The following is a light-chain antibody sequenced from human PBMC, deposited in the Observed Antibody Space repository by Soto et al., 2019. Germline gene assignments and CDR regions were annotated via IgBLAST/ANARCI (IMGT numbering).Light chain of an antibody. CDR2: DVT. J-gene: IGLJ2*01. V-gene: IGLV2-8*01. CDR1: LSDVGGQTV. CDR3: SSYTGTTVI. Sequence: QSVLTQPPSASGSPGPSVTISCTGTLSDVGGQTVVSWYRQDPGKAPQLIIYDVTQRPSGVPKRFSGSWSGSTAYLTVSGLRAEDESIYYCSSYTGTTVIFGGGTQRTV.